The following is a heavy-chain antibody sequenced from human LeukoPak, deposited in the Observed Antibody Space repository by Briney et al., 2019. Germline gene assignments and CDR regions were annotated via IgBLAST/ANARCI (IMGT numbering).Heavy chain of an antibody. CDR2: IYVTGT. CDR3: ARHIGGGIEDMDV. V-gene: IGHV4-59*08. CDR1: GGSIGTYY. J-gene: IGHJ6*03. Sequence: SETLSLTCTVSGGSIGTYYWSWVRQSPGTGLEWIGYIYVTGTRYNPYLQSRVTISVDRSRNQFFLKMTSVTAADTAVYYCARHIGGGIEDMDVWGRGTKVTVTS. D-gene: IGHD3-16*02.